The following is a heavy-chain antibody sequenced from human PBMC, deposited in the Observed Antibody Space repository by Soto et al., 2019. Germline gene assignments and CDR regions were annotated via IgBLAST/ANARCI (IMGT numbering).Heavy chain of an antibody. D-gene: IGHD3-10*01. CDR1: GYTFTSYG. CDR2: ISAYNGNT. J-gene: IGHJ6*02. CDR3: ARDKPLRLGELLPRKYYYYYYGMDV. Sequence: ASVKVSCKASGYTFTSYGISWVRQAPGQGLERMGWISAYNGNTNYAQKLQGRVTMTRDTSTSTVYMELSSLRSEDTAVYYCARDKPLRLGELLPRKYYYYYYGMDVWGQGTTVTVSS. V-gene: IGHV1-18*01.